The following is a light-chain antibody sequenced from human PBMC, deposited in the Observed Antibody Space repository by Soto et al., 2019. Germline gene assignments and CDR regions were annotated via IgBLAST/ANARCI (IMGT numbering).Light chain of an antibody. CDR1: RSDIGSNS. Sequence: QSVLTQPPSASGTPGQTVIISCSGSRSDIGSNSVNWYQHLPGTAPKLLIYNNNQRPSGVPDRFSGSKSGTSASLAISGLQSEDEADYYCGAWDESLNGYVFGTGTKATVL. CDR2: NNN. CDR3: GAWDESLNGYV. J-gene: IGLJ1*01. V-gene: IGLV1-44*01.